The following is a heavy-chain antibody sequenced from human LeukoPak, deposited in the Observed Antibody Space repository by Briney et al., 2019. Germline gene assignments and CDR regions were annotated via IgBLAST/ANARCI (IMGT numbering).Heavy chain of an antibody. CDR1: GGSFSGYY. J-gene: IGHJ4*02. CDR2: INHSGST. CDR3: ARVKYSSGWTDFDY. V-gene: IGHV4-34*01. D-gene: IGHD6-19*01. Sequence: SETLSLTCAVYGGSFSGYYWSWIRQPPGKGLEWIGEINHSGSTNYNPSLKSRVTISVDTSRNQFSLKLSSVTAADTAVYYCARVKYSSGWTDFDYWGQGTLVTVSS.